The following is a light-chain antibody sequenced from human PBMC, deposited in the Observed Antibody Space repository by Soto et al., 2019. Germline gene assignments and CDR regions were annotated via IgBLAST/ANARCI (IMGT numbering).Light chain of an antibody. CDR2: GAS. CDR3: QQRSNWIT. CDR1: QNVRSNF. V-gene: IGKV3D-20*02. Sequence: DIVLTQSPGPLSLSPGERATLSCRASQNVRSNFLAWYQQKHGQAPRLVIFGASSRATGIPDRFSGGGSGTVFTLTISSLDPEYFAVYHCQQRSNWITLGQGTRLEIK. J-gene: IGKJ5*01.